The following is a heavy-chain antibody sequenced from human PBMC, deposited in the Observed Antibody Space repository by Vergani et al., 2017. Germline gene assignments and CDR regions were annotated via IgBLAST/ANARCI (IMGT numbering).Heavy chain of an antibody. CDR1: GSTVSGNY. V-gene: IGHV3-66*02. CDR3: ARGNYYDSGTYDDP. D-gene: IGHD3-10*01. J-gene: IGHJ5*02. Sequence: EVQLVESGGGLVQPGGSLRLSCAASGSTVSGNYMTWVRQAPGKGLEWVSHIYSGDETYYADSVKGGVTISRDNSKNTLHLQRNNLRVEDTDVYYCARGNYYDSGTYDDPWGQGTLVTVSS. CDR2: IYSGDET.